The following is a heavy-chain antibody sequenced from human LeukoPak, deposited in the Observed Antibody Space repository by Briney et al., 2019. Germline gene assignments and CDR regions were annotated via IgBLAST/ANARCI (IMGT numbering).Heavy chain of an antibody. D-gene: IGHD3-10*01. CDR1: GGSISSYY. CDR2: IYYSGST. Sequence: SETLSLTCSVSGGSISSYYWSWIRQPPGKGLEWIGYIYYSGSTNYNPSLKSRVTISVDTSKNQFSLKLSSVTAADTAVYYCARLEYYYGSGSRSTGMDGWGQGTTVTVSS. CDR3: ARLEYYYGSGSRSTGMDG. J-gene: IGHJ6*02. V-gene: IGHV4-59*08.